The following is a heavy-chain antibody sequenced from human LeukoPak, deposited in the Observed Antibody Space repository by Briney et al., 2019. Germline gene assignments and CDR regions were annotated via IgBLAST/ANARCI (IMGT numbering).Heavy chain of an antibody. CDR2: IYYSGST. V-gene: IGHV4-39*07. D-gene: IGHD6-19*01. J-gene: IGHJ4*02. CDR1: GGSISSSSYY. CDR3: AREYSSGWYR. Sequence: PSETLSLTCTVSGGSISSSSYYWGWIRPPPGKGLEWIGSIYYSGSTYYNPSLKSRVTISVDTSKNQFSLKLSSVAAADTAVYYCAREYSSGWYRWGQGTLVTVSS.